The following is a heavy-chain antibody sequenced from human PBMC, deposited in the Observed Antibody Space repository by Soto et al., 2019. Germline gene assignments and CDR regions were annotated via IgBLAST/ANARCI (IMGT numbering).Heavy chain of an antibody. V-gene: IGHV3-74*01. J-gene: IGHJ6*03. Sequence: GGSLRLSCAASGFTFSSYWMHWVRQAPGKGLVWVSRINSDGSSTSYADSVKGRFTISRDNAKDTLYLQMNSLRAEDTAVYYCARGHAVGFWSGYSTHYYMDVWGKGTTVTVSS. D-gene: IGHD3-3*01. CDR2: INSDGSST. CDR1: GFTFSSYW. CDR3: ARGHAVGFWSGYSTHYYMDV.